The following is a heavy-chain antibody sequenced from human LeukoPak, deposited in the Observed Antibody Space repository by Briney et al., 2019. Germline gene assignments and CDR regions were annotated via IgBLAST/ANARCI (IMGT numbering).Heavy chain of an antibody. CDR3: AREAWAGTLSGWFDP. D-gene: IGHD1-7*01. V-gene: IGHV4-31*03. CDR1: GDPISRGAYY. CDR2: IFSSGST. J-gene: IGHJ5*02. Sequence: TLSLTCSVSGDPISRGAYYWSWVRQSPGKGLEWIGYIFSSGSTSYNPSLRSRVTVSFDTSKNQFFLNLNSVTAADSAVYYCAREAWAGTLSGWFDPWGQGTLVTVSS.